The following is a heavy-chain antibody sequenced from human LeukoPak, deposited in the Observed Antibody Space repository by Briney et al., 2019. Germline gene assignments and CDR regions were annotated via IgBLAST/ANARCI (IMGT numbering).Heavy chain of an antibody. V-gene: IGHV3-48*03. D-gene: IGHD5-12*01. CDR1: GFTFRHYE. CDR3: AKLFGSGYHFFHF. J-gene: IGHJ4*02. CDR2: ITSGSGDTT. Sequence: GGSLRLSCVASGFTFRHYEMTWVRQAPGKGLEWLSFITSGSGDTTYYADSVKGRFTISRDNDKNSLSLQMNSLRAEDTAIYYCAKLFGSGYHFFHFWGQGTLVTVSS.